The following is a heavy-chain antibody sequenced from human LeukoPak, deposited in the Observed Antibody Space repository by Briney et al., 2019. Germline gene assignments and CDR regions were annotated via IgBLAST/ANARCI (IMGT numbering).Heavy chain of an antibody. Sequence: GGSLRLSCAASGFTFSDYYMSWIRQAPGKGLEWVSYISSSGSTIYYADSVKGRFTISRDNAKNSLYLQMNSLRAEDTAVYYCARDRGLWFGEYYGMDVWGQGTTVTVSS. V-gene: IGHV3-11*01. D-gene: IGHD3-10*01. CDR3: ARDRGLWFGEYYGMDV. CDR2: ISSSGSTI. CDR1: GFTFSDYY. J-gene: IGHJ6*02.